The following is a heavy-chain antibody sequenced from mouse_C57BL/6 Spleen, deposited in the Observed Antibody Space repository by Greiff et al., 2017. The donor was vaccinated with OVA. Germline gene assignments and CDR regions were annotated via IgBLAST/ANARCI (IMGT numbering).Heavy chain of an antibody. CDR1: GFTFSSYA. CDR2: ISSGGDYI. CDR3: TRVSTGTGYFDV. Sequence: EVKVVESGEGLVKPGGSLKLSCAASGFTFSSYAMSWVRQTPEKRLEWVAYISSGGDYIYYADTVKGRFTISRDNARNTLYLQMSSLKSEDTAMYYCTRVSTGTGYFDVWGTGTTVTVSS. J-gene: IGHJ1*03. D-gene: IGHD4-1*02. V-gene: IGHV5-9-1*02.